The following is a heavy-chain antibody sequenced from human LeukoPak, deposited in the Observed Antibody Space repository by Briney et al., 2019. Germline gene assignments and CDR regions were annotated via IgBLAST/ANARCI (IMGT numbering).Heavy chain of an antibody. D-gene: IGHD3-22*01. CDR1: GFSFDDYD. CDR3: ARDLRVVITGSFDS. J-gene: IGHJ4*02. V-gene: IGHV3-20*04. CDR2: INWNGDST. Sequence: GGSLSLSCAASGFSFDDYDLTWVRQAPGKGLEWVSGINWNGDSTDYADSVKGRFTISRDNAKNSLYLQMNSLRAEDTALYYCARDLRVVITGSFDSWGQGTLVTVSS.